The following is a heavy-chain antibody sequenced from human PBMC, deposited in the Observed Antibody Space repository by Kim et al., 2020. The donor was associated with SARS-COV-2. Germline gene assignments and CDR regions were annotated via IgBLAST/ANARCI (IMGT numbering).Heavy chain of an antibody. D-gene: IGHD3-10*01. J-gene: IGHJ4*02. CDR1: AFTFSNYA. CDR2: ISYDGSKK. CDR3: ASSTMVRGITSY. V-gene: IGHV3-30*04. Sequence: GGSLRLSCEASAFTFSNYAMHWVRQAPGKGLEWVTVISYDGSKKYYADSVKGRFTISRDNSNNTLYLQMNSLRPEDAAVYYWASSTMVRGITSYWGQGTLVTVSS.